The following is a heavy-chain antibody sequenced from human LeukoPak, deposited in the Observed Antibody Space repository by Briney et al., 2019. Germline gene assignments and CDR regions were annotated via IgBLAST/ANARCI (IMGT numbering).Heavy chain of an antibody. V-gene: IGHV3-53*01. CDR2: IYSDGST. J-gene: IGHJ4*02. D-gene: IGHD1-26*01. CDR1: GFIVSGDF. Sequence: GGSLRLSCAASGFIVSGDFMSWVRQAPGKGLEWVSVIYSDGSTYYADSVKGRFTISRDNSKDTLDLQMTGLRAEDTAVYYCARERGRGRDSPWFDYWGQGTLVTVSS. CDR3: ARERGRGRDSPWFDY.